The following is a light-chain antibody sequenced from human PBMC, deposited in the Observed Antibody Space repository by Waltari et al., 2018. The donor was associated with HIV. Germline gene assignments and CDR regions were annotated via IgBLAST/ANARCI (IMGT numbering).Light chain of an antibody. CDR2: SND. Sequence: HSVLTQSLSASGTPVQRVIFYYFGSTSNVGRTPVNWYQQFPGTAPKLLIYSNDQRPSGVPDRFSGSKSDYSASLAISWLQSEDDGDYYCATWDDSLNGQVFGSGTKVTVL. CDR1: TSNVGRTP. J-gene: IGLJ1*01. V-gene: IGLV1-44*01. CDR3: ATWDDSLNGQV.